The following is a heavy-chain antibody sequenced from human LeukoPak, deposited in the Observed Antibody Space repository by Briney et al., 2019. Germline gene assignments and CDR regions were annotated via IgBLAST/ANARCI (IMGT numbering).Heavy chain of an antibody. CDR2: ISYDGSNK. J-gene: IGHJ4*02. CDR1: GFTFSSYG. D-gene: IGHD5-12*01. Sequence: GGSLRLSCAASGFTFSSYGMHWVRQAPGKGLEWVAVISYDGSNKYYADSVKGRFTISRDNSKNTLYLQMNSLRAEDTAVYYCAKDWATLDYWGQGTLVTVSS. CDR3: AKDWATLDY. V-gene: IGHV3-30*18.